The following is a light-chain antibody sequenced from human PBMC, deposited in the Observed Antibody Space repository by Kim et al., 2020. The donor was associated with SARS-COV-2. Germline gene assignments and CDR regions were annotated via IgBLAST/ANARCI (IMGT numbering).Light chain of an antibody. CDR2: GAS. CDR3: QQYNDWPPYT. V-gene: IGKV3-15*01. CDR1: QSVSSN. Sequence: VSPGERDTLSCRASQSVSSNLAWYQQKPGQAPRLLIYGASTRATGIPARFSGSGSGTEFTLTITSLQSEDFSVYYWQQYNDWPPYTFGQGTKLEI. J-gene: IGKJ2*01.